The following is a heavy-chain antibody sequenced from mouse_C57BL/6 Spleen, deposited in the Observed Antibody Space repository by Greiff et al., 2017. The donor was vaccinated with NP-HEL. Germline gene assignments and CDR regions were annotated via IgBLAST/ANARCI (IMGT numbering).Heavy chain of an antibody. D-gene: IGHD4-1*01. J-gene: IGHJ4*01. CDR2: IYPGDGDT. Sequence: QVQLQQSGPELVKPGASVKISCKASGYAFSSSWMNWVKQRPGKGLEWIGRIYPGDGDTNYNGKFKGKATLTADKSSSTAYMQLSSLTSEDSAVYFCARSGSYAMDYWGQGTSATVSS. CDR1: GYAFSSSW. V-gene: IGHV1-82*01. CDR3: ARSGSYAMDY.